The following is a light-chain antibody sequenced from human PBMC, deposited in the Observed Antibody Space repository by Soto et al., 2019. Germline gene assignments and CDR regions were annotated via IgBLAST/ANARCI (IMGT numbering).Light chain of an antibody. CDR3: QQRSNWPPVFT. Sequence: EVVLTQSPATLSVSPGAIVTVSCRASQSVSSNLAWYQQKPGQAPRLLLYGASTRATGVPARFSGSGSGTESTLTISSLEPEDFAVYYCQQRSNWPPVFTFGPGTKVDIK. CDR2: GAS. CDR1: QSVSSN. V-gene: IGKV3-15*01. J-gene: IGKJ3*01.